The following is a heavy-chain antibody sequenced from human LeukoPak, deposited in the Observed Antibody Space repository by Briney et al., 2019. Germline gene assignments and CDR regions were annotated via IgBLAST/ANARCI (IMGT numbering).Heavy chain of an antibody. CDR2: INHSGST. V-gene: IGHV4-34*01. Sequence: SETLSLTCADYGGSFSPYYWSWIRQPPGKGLEWIGEINHSGSTNYNPSLKSRVTISVDTSKNQFTLRLSSVTAADTAVYYCARGGFYCGGDCYVDYWGQGTLVTVSS. CDR3: ARGGFYCGGDCYVDY. D-gene: IGHD2-21*02. J-gene: IGHJ4*02. CDR1: GGSFSPYY.